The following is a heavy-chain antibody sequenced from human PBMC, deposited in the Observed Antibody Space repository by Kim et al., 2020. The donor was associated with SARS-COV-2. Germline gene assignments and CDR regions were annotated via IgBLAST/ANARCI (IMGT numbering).Heavy chain of an antibody. J-gene: IGHJ6*02. D-gene: IGHD5-12*01. CDR1: GFTFSSYG. Sequence: GGSLRLSCAASGFTFSSYGMHWVRQAPGKGLEWVAVIWYDGSNKYYADSVKGRFTISRDNSKNTLYLQMNSLRAEDTAVYYCALEMATIFSQSYYYYGMDVWGQGTTVTVSS. V-gene: IGHV3-33*01. CDR3: ALEMATIFSQSYYYYGMDV. CDR2: IWYDGSNK.